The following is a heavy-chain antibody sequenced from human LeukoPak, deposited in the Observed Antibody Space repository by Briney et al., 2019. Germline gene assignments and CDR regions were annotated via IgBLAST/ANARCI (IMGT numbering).Heavy chain of an antibody. CDR3: ARVGDGYNVGFDY. V-gene: IGHV3-48*01. D-gene: IGHD5-24*01. CDR2: ISSSSSTI. CDR1: GFTFSSYS. J-gene: IGHJ4*02. Sequence: PGGSLRLSCAASGFTFSSYSMNWVRQAPGKGLEWVSYISSSSSTIYHADSVKGRFTISRDNAKNSLYLQMNSLRAEDTAVYYCARVGDGYNVGFDYWGQGTLVTVSS.